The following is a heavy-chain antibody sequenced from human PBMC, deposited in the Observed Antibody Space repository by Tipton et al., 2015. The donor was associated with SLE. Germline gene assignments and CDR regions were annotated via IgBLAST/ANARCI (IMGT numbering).Heavy chain of an antibody. CDR3: ARHGIGYAYGSLRYHFDS. V-gene: IGHV4-59*08. D-gene: IGHD5-18*01. J-gene: IGHJ4*02. Sequence: GLVKPSETLSLTCSVSGASINYFYWSWIRQPPGKGLEWVGSIHYGGSTNYNPSLKSRVTISVDTSRNQFSLRLTSVTAADTAVYYCARHGIGYAYGSLRYHFDSWGQGTLVTVSS. CDR1: GASINYFY. CDR2: IHYGGST.